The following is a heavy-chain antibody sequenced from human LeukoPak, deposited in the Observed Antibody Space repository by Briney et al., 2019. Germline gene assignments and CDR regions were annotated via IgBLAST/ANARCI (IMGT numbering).Heavy chain of an antibody. CDR3: ARDDILTGYPFDY. CDR2: IIPILGIA. CDR1: GGTFSSYA. J-gene: IGHJ4*02. D-gene: IGHD3-9*01. V-gene: IGHV1-69*04. Sequence: SVKVSCKASGGTFSSYAISWVRQAPGQGLEWMGRIIPILGIANYAQKFQGRVTITADKSTSTAYMELSSLRSEDTAVYYCARDDILTGYPFDYWGQGTLVIVSS.